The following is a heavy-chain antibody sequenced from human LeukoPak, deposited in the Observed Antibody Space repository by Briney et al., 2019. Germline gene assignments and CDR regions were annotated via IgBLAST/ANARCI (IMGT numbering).Heavy chain of an antibody. CDR3: ARLWVPAAIRGDNWFDP. CDR1: GYSFTTYW. V-gene: IGHV5-51*01. Sequence: GESLKISCKGSGYSFTTYWIAWVRQMPGKGLEWMAIIYPGDSNTRYNPSFQGQVTISADKSINTAYLQWSSLKASDTAMYYCARLWVPAAIRGDNWFDPWGQGTLVTVSS. CDR2: IYPGDSNT. J-gene: IGHJ5*02. D-gene: IGHD2-2*02.